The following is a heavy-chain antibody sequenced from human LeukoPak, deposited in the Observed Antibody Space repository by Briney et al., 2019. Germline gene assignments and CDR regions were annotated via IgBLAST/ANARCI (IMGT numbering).Heavy chain of an antibody. CDR1: GGSISSYY. V-gene: IGHV4-59*01. D-gene: IGHD3-22*01. Sequence: PSETLSLTCTVSGGSISSYYWSWTRQPPGKGLEWIGYIYYSGSTNHNPSLKSRVTMSTDASKNQFSLKLSSVTAADTAVYYCARDRGGYFAHFDFWGQGTLVTVSS. CDR3: ARDRGGYFAHFDF. J-gene: IGHJ4*02. CDR2: IYYSGST.